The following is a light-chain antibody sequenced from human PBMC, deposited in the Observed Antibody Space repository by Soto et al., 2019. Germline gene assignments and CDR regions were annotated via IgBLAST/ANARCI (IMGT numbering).Light chain of an antibody. CDR2: DVS. Sequence: QSALTQPASVSGSPGQSITISCTGTSSDVGGYHYVSWYQQHPGKPPKLMIYDVSNRPSGVSNRFSGSKSGNTASLTISGLQAEDEADYYCSSYTSSSTRVFGTGTKLTVL. V-gene: IGLV2-14*01. CDR1: SSDVGGYHY. J-gene: IGLJ1*01. CDR3: SSYTSSSTRV.